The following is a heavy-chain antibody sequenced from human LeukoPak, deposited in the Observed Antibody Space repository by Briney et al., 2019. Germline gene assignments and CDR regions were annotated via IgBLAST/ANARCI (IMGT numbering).Heavy chain of an antibody. D-gene: IGHD4-17*01. CDR2: ISGSGGST. V-gene: IGHV3-23*01. Sequence: GGSLRLSCAASGFTFSSYAMSWVRQAPGKGLEWVSAISGSGGSTYYADSVKGRFTTSRDNSKNTLYLQMNSLRAEDTAVYYCAKDLDPPYGDCLDYWGQGTLVTVSS. CDR1: GFTFSSYA. J-gene: IGHJ4*02. CDR3: AKDLDPPYGDCLDY.